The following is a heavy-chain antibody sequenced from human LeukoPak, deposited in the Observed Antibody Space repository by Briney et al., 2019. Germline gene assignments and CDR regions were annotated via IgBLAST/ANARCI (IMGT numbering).Heavy chain of an antibody. CDR3: ARDSKFWVGAHPDDAFDI. Sequence: SETLSLTCTVSGGSISSYYWSWIRQPPGKGLEWIGYIYYSGSTNYNPSLKSRVTISVDTSKNQFSLKLSSVTAADTAVYYCARDSKFWVGAHPDDAFDIWGQGTMVTVSS. J-gene: IGHJ3*02. D-gene: IGHD1-26*01. CDR2: IYYSGST. V-gene: IGHV4-59*12. CDR1: GGSISSYY.